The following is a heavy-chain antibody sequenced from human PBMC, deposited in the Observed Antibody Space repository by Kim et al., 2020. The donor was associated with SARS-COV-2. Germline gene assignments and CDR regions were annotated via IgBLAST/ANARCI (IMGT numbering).Heavy chain of an antibody. CDR2: FDPEDGET. J-gene: IGHJ4*02. V-gene: IGHV1-24*01. D-gene: IGHD3-10*01. CDR3: ATGYYYGSRTYYFDY. CDR1: GYTLTELS. Sequence: ASVKVSCKVSGYTLTELSMHWVRQAPGKGLEWMGGFDPEDGETIYAQKFQGRVTMTEDTSTDTAYMELSSLRSEDTAVYYCATGYYYGSRTYYFDYWGQGTLVTVSS.